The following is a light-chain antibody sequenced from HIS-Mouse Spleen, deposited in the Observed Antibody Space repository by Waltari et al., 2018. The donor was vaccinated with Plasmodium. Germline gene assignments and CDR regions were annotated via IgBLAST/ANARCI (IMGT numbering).Light chain of an antibody. Sequence: SYELTPPPSVSVSPGQTARITCSGDALPKKYAYWYQQKSGQAPVLVIYEDSKRPSGIPERFSGSNSGNTATLTISRVEAGDEADYYCQVWDSSSDHVVFGGGTKLTVL. CDR3: QVWDSSSDHVV. J-gene: IGLJ2*01. CDR1: ALPKKY. CDR2: EDS. V-gene: IGLV3-10*01.